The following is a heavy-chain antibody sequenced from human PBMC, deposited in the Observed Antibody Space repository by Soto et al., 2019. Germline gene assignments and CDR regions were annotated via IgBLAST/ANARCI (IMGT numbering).Heavy chain of an antibody. CDR2: IKSKTDGGTT. CDR1: GFTFSNAW. J-gene: IGHJ6*02. CDR3: TTDLGYCSSTSCSNYYYGMDV. V-gene: IGHV3-15*07. D-gene: IGHD2-2*01. Sequence: SGGSLRLSCAASGFTFSNAWMNWVRQAPGKGLEWVGRIKSKTDGGTTDYAAPVKGRFTILRDDSKNTLYLQMNSLKTEDTAVYYCTTDLGYCSSTSCSNYYYGMDVWGQGTTVTVSS.